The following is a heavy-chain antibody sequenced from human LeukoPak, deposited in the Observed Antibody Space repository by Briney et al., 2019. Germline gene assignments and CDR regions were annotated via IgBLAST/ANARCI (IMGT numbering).Heavy chain of an antibody. J-gene: IGHJ5*02. CDR1: GYTFTSYY. CDR3: ARDNSVGDTAWWFDP. Sequence: ASVKVSCKASGYTFTSYYMHWVRQAPGQGLEWMGLINPSGSSTSYAQKFQGRLSLTRDMSTSTDYMELSSLRSEDTAVYYCARDNSVGDTAWWFDPWGQGALVTVSS. D-gene: IGHD1-26*01. CDR2: INPSGSST. V-gene: IGHV1-46*01.